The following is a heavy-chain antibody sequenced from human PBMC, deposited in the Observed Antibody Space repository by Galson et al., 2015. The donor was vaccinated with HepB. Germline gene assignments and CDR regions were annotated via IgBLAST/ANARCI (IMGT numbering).Heavy chain of an antibody. J-gene: IGHJ5*02. CDR2: IMYDGSND. D-gene: IGHD3-10*01. Sequence: SLRLSCAASGFSFSSFGMHWVRQTPGKGLEWVAGIMYDGSNDFYADSVKGRFTISRDNSKSTLYLPLNSLRVEDTAVYYCASAEYGSGIIEASLDPWGQGTLVSVFS. V-gene: IGHV3-33*01. CDR1: GFSFSSFG. CDR3: ASAEYGSGIIEASLDP.